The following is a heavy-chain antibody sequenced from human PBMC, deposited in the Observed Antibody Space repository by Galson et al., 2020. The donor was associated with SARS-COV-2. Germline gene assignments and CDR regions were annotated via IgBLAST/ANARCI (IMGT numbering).Heavy chain of an antibody. D-gene: IGHD2-15*01. CDR1: GFTFGDYA. V-gene: IGHV3-9*01. Sequence: SLKISCAASGFTFGDYAMHWVRQAPGKGLEWVSRISWNSEFIGYAESVKGRFTISRDNAKNSLYLEMNSLRAEDTALYYCAKDIYSTYSPRFDVWGHGTLVTVST. CDR3: AKDIYSTYSPRFDV. CDR2: ISWNSEFI. J-gene: IGHJ4*01.